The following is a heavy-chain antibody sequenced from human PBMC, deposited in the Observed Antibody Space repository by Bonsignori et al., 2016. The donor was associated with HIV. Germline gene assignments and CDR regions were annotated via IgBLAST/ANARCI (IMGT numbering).Heavy chain of an antibody. CDR3: ASGEFGGYSSSSWEWGRGFDY. CDR2: ISYDGSNK. V-gene: IGHV3-30-3*01. J-gene: IGHJ4*02. Sequence: WIRQPPGKGLEWVAVISYDGSNKYYADSVKGRFTISRDNSKNTLYLQMNSLRAEDTAVYYCASGEFGGYSSSSWEWGRGFDYWGQGTLVTVSS. D-gene: IGHD6-6*01.